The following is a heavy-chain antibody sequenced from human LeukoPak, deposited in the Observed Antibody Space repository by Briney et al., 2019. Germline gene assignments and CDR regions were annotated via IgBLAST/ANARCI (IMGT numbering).Heavy chain of an antibody. CDR3: ASRIGRYLYYFGMDV. CDR2: INESGST. Sequence: SETLSLTCAVYGGPFSHYYWTWIRQPPGKGLEGIGEINESGSTNYDPSLKSRVTISVDTSKTHFSLNLTSVTAADTAVYYCASRIGRYLYYFGMDVWGQGTTVTVSS. CDR1: GGPFSHYY. D-gene: IGHD1-26*01. V-gene: IGHV4-34*01. J-gene: IGHJ6*02.